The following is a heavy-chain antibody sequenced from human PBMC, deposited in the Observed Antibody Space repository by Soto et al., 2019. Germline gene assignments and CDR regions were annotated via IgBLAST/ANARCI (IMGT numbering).Heavy chain of an antibody. J-gene: IGHJ3*01. CDR1: GFSLTTRGVG. V-gene: IGHV2-5*05. CDR3: AHSYSSSPDDGFDV. D-gene: IGHD6-6*01. Sequence: QITLKESGQTLVKPTQILTLTCTFSGFSLTTRGVGVGWIRQPPGEALEWLALIYWDDDERYGPSLRSRLTLTKDTSKNQVVRTMTNMEPVDTGTYYCAHSYSSSPDDGFDVWGQGTRVTVSS. CDR2: IYWDDDE.